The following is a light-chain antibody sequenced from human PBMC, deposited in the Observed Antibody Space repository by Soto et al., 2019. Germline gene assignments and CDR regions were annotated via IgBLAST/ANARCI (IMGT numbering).Light chain of an antibody. Sequence: EIIMTQSPGPLSVSPGERATLSCRAAQGVTTNFAWYQQKSGQSPRLLIYDVSNRATGVPARFSGSGSETDFTLTISCLRSEDSAVYFCQQYNNWPFSFGQGTRLEIK. CDR1: QGVTTN. V-gene: IGKV3-15*01. CDR3: QQYNNWPFS. CDR2: DVS. J-gene: IGKJ5*01.